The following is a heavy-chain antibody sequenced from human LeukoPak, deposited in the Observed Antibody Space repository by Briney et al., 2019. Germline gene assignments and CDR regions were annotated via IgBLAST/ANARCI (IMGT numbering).Heavy chain of an antibody. J-gene: IGHJ3*02. CDR1: GGSISSGDYY. CDR3: ARGRSTSFNAFDI. CDR2: IYTSGST. V-gene: IGHV4-61*02. D-gene: IGHD2-2*01. Sequence: SETLSLTCTVSGGSISSGDYYWSWIRQPAGKGLEWIGRIYTSGSTNYNPSLKSRVTISVDTSKNQFSLKLSSVTAADTAVYYCARGRSTSFNAFDIWGQGTMVTVSS.